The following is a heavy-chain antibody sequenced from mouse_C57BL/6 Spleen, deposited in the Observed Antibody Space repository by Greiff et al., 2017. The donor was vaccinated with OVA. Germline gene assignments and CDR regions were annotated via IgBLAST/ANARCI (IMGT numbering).Heavy chain of an antibody. CDR1: GFTFTDYY. CDR2: IRNKANGYTT. J-gene: IGHJ1*03. CDR3: ARGTNWYFDV. D-gene: IGHD3-3*01. V-gene: IGHV7-3*01. Sequence: EVQLVESGGGLVQPGGSLSLSCAASGFTFTDYYMSWVRQPPGKALEWLGFIRNKANGYTTEYSASVKGRFTISRDNSQSILYLQMNALRAEDSATDYCARGTNWYFDVWGTGTTVTVSS.